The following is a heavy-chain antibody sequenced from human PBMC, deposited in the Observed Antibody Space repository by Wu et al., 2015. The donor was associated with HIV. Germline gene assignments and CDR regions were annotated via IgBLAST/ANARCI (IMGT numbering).Heavy chain of an antibody. J-gene: IGHJ6*03. CDR3: DEGSIAASPGKAQLVTTTYYYYMDV. V-gene: IGHV1-69*12. CDR1: GGTFSSYA. D-gene: IGHD6-6*01. Sequence: QVQLVQSGAEVKKPGSSVKVSCKASGGTFSSYAISWVRQAPGQGLEWMGGIIPIFGTANYAQKFQGRVTITADESTSTAYMELSSLRSEDTAVYYCDEGSIAASPGKAQLVTTTYYYYMDVWGQGTTVTVSS. CDR2: IIPIFGTA.